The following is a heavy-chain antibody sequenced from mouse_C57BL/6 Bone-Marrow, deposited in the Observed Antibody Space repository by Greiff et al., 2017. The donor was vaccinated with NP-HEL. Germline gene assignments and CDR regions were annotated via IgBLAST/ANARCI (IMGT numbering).Heavy chain of an antibody. CDR3: ARGGYRVHWYFDV. CDR2: IHPNSGST. Sequence: VQLQESGAELVKPGASVKLSCKASGYTFTSYWMHWVKQRPGQGLEWIGMIHPNSGSTNYNEKFKSKATLTVDKSSSTAYMQLSSLTSEDSAVYYCARGGYRVHWYFDVWGTGTTVTVSS. D-gene: IGHD2-2*01. CDR1: GYTFTSYW. J-gene: IGHJ1*03. V-gene: IGHV1-64*01.